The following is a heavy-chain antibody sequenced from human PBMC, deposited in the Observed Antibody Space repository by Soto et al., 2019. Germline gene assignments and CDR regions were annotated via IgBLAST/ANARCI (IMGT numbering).Heavy chain of an antibody. CDR3: ARDSISYGPGVHDY. Sequence: DVQLVESGGGLIQPGESLRLSCAASGFSVSDSYMSSVRQAPGKGLEWVSIVYAGGETYYADSLKGRFTISRDSSNNILYLQMNNLRAEDTAVYYCARDSISYGPGVHDYWGQGTLVTVSS. V-gene: IGHV3-53*01. J-gene: IGHJ4*02. CDR1: GFSVSDSY. D-gene: IGHD5-18*01. CDR2: VYAGGET.